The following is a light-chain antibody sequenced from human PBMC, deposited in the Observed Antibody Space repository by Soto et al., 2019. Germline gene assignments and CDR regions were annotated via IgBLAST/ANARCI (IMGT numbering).Light chain of an antibody. Sequence: QSALTQPASVSGSPGQSITISCTGTSSDVGSYNLVSWYQQHPGKAPKLMIYEVSNRPSGVSNRFSGSKSANTASLTMSGLQAEDEAEYHCSSYTSSSTYVFGTGTKLTVL. CDR2: EVS. J-gene: IGLJ1*01. CDR3: SSYTSSSTYV. V-gene: IGLV2-14*02. CDR1: SSDVGSYNL.